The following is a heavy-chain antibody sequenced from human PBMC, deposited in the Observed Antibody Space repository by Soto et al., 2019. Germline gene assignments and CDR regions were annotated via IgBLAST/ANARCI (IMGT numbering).Heavy chain of an antibody. Sequence: GGSLRLSCAASGFTFSSYSMNWVRQAPGKGLEWVSSISSSSSYIYYADSVKGRFTISRDNAKNSLYLQMSSLRSEDTAVYYCARELRLGAVAGMNYWGQGTLVTVSS. V-gene: IGHV3-21*04. CDR3: ARELRLGAVAGMNY. CDR2: ISSSSSYI. D-gene: IGHD6-19*01. J-gene: IGHJ4*02. CDR1: GFTFSSYS.